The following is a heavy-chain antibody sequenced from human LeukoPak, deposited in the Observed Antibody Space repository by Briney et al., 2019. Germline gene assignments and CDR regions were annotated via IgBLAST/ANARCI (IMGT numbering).Heavy chain of an antibody. Sequence: GGSLRLSCAASGFTFSNYGMGWVRQAPGKGLEWVSGINWNGASTGYADSVRGRFTISRDNAKNSLYLQMNSLRGEDTALYYCARARTGYSFGYAFDFWGQGTLVTVSS. CDR2: INWNGAST. CDR3: ARARTGYSFGYAFDF. CDR1: GFTFSNYG. J-gene: IGHJ4*02. D-gene: IGHD5-18*01. V-gene: IGHV3-20*04.